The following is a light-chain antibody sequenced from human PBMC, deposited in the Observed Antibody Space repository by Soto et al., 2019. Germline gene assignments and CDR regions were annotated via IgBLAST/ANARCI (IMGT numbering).Light chain of an antibody. V-gene: IGKV3-20*01. CDR2: GAS. CDR1: QSVSSSH. Sequence: EIGLTESPGTLSLAPGERATLSCRASQSVSSSHLAWFQQKPGQAPRLLIFGASSRATGIPERFSGSGPGTDFTLTISRLEPEDFAVYYCQQYGSSHQTFGQGTKVDIK. CDR3: QQYGSSHQT. J-gene: IGKJ1*01.